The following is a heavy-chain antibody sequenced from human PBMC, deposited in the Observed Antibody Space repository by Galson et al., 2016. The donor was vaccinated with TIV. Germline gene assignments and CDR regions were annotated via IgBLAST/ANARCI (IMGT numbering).Heavy chain of an antibody. CDR3: ARGGTATTPPGFDY. CDR2: MFYTGST. CDR1: GASIDSYY. V-gene: IGHV4-59*01. D-gene: IGHD4-17*01. Sequence: SETLSLTCIVSGASIDSYYWNWIRQPPGKGREWIGYMFYTGSTNYNPSLKSRVTISVDTSKNQFSLKLTSVTAADTAVYYCARGGTATTPPGFDYWGQGSLVAVSS. J-gene: IGHJ4*02.